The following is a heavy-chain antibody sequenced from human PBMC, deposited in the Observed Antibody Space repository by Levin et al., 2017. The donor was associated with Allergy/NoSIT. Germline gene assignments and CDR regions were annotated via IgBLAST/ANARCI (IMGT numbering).Heavy chain of an antibody. CDR1: GFRFGTYG. CDR3: AKDSSVYGQYYYYGLDV. J-gene: IGHJ6*02. Sequence: LSLTCAASGFRFGTYGMHWVRQAPGKGLDWVAVISYDGSQKYYADSVKGRLTISRDNSNNTLYLQINSLGAQDTAVYYCAKDSSVYGQYYYYGLDVWGQGTTVTVSS. CDR2: ISYDGSQK. D-gene: IGHD3-22*01. V-gene: IGHV3-30*18.